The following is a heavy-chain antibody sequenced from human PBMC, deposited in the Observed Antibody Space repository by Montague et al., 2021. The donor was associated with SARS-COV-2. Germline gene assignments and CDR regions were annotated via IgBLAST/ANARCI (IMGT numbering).Heavy chain of an antibody. CDR2: IYYSGST. V-gene: IGHV4-59*01. Sequence: SETLSLTCTVSCGSISSYYWSWIRQPPGKGLEWIGYIYYSGSTNYNPSLKSRVTISVDTSKNQFSLKLSSVTAADTAVYYCARVSGWMGNAFDIWGQGTMVTVSA. CDR3: ARVSGWMGNAFDI. J-gene: IGHJ3*02. CDR1: CGSISSYY. D-gene: IGHD6-19*01.